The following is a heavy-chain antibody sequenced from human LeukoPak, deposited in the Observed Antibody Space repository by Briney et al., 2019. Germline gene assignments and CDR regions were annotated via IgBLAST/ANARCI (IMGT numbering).Heavy chain of an antibody. D-gene: IGHD3-9*01. Sequence: SETLSLTCTVSGGSISSYYWSWIRQPPGKGLEWIGYIYYSGSTNYNPSLKSRVTISVDTSKNQFSLKLSSVTAADTAVYYCARHLGYYDILTGYFFDIWGQGTMVTVSS. CDR3: ARHLGYYDILTGYFFDI. J-gene: IGHJ3*02. CDR2: IYYSGST. V-gene: IGHV4-59*08. CDR1: GGSISSYY.